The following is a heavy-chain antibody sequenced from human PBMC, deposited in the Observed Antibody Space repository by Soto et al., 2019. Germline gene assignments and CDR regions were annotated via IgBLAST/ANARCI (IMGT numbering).Heavy chain of an antibody. V-gene: IGHV3-23*01. D-gene: IGHD3-10*01. CDR2: ISGSGGST. J-gene: IGHJ6*02. CDR3: AKGLLLFGESQPYYYGMDV. Sequence: GGSLRLSCAASGFTFSSYAMSWVRQAPGKGLEWVSAISGSGGSTYYADSVKGRFTISRDNSKNTLYLQMNSLRAEDTAVYYCAKGLLLFGESQPYYYGMDVWGQGTTVTVSS. CDR1: GFTFSSYA.